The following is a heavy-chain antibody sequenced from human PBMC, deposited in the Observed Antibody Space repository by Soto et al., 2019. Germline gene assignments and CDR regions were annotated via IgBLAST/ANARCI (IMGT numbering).Heavy chain of an antibody. V-gene: IGHV3-30*18. CDR3: AKDLGSGKPYYYYAMDV. CDR1: GFIFNRYG. Sequence: GGSLRLSCAASGFIFNRYGMHWVRQAPGKGLEWVAVISYDGSNKYYAESVKGRFIISRDKSENTLYLQMNSLRAEDTAVYYCAKDLGSGKPYYYYAMDVWGQGTTVTVSS. J-gene: IGHJ6*02. CDR2: ISYDGSNK. D-gene: IGHD3-10*01.